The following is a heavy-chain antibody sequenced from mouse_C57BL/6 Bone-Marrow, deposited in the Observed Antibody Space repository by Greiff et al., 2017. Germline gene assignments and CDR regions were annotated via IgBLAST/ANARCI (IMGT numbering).Heavy chain of an antibody. CDR3: TRDRDGYCYYAMDY. Sequence: DVKLVESGEGLVKPGGSLKLSCAASGFTFSSYAMSWVRQTPEKRLEWVAYISSGGDYIYYADTVKGRVTISRDNARNTLYLQMSSLTSVDTAMYYCTRDRDGYCYYAMDYWGQGTSVTVSS. D-gene: IGHD2-3*01. V-gene: IGHV5-9-1*02. J-gene: IGHJ4*01. CDR2: ISSGGDYI. CDR1: GFTFSSYA.